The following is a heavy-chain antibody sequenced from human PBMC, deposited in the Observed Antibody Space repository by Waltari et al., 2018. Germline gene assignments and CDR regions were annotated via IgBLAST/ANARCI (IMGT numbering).Heavy chain of an antibody. D-gene: IGHD6-19*01. V-gene: IGHV4-4*07. CDR2: IYTSGST. CDR1: GGSISSYY. Sequence: QVQLQESGPGLVKPSETLSLTCTVSGGSISSYYWSWIRQPAGKGLEWIGRIYTSGSTNYNPSLNSRVTMSVYTSKNQFSLNLSSVTAADTAVYYCACYDHQWLHVWGQGTLVTVSS. J-gene: IGHJ4*02. CDR3: ACYDHQWLHV.